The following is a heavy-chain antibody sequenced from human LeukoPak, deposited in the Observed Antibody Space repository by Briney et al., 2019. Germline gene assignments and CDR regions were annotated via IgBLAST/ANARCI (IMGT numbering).Heavy chain of an antibody. D-gene: IGHD4-17*01. J-gene: IGHJ4*02. CDR2: ISSSGSTI. CDR1: GFTFSSYE. Sequence: GGSLRPSCAASGFTFSSYEMNWVRQAPGKGLEWVSYISSSGSTIYYADSVKGRFTISRDNAKNSLYLQMNSLRAEDTAVYYCARGDYGDYGDYFDYWGQGTLVTVSS. V-gene: IGHV3-48*03. CDR3: ARGDYGDYGDYFDY.